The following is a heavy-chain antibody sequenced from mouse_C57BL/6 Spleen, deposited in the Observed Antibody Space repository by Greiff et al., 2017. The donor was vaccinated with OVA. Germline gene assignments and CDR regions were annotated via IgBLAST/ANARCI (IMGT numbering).Heavy chain of an antibody. J-gene: IGHJ4*01. CDR3: ARSSQSYAFGY. D-gene: IGHD1-3*01. Sequence: QVQLQQPGAELVKPGASVKLSCKASGYTFTSYWMQWVQQRPGQGLEWIGEIDPSTNYTNYNQKFKGKDTSTVDTTSSTASMQLSSLTSEDSAVYYCARSSQSYAFGYWGKGTTVTVSS. V-gene: IGHV1-50*01. CDR2: IDPSTNYT. CDR1: GYTFTSYW.